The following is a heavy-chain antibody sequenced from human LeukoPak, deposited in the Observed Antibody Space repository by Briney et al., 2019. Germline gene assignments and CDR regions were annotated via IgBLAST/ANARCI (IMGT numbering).Heavy chain of an antibody. J-gene: IGHJ4*02. CDR3: ARNWDYYDNSGPVDY. CDR2: IWYDGSNK. V-gene: IGHV3-33*01. CDR1: GFTFSSYG. Sequence: GGSLRLSCAASGFTFSSYGMHWVRQAPGKGLEWVAVIWYDGSNKYYADSVKGRFTISRDNSKNTLYLQMNSLRAEDTAVYYCARNWDYYDNSGPVDYWGQGTLVTVSS. D-gene: IGHD3-22*01.